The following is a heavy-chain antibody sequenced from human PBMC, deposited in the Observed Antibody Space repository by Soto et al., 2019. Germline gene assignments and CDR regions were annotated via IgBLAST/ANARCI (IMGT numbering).Heavy chain of an antibody. J-gene: IGHJ4*02. CDR2: INHSGST. D-gene: IGHD6-19*01. V-gene: IGHV4-34*01. CDR3: ARGFAVAGMTDYFDY. Sequence: PSETLSLTCAVYGGSFSGYYWSWIRQPPGKGLEWIGEINHSGSTNYNPSLKSRVTISVDTSKNQFSLKLSSVTAADTAVYYCARGFAVAGMTDYFDYWGQGTLVTVSS. CDR1: GGSFSGYY.